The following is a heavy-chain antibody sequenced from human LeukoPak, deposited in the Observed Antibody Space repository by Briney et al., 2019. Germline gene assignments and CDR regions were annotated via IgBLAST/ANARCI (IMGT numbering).Heavy chain of an antibody. CDR1: GFTFSSYA. Sequence: PGGSLRLSCAASGFTFSSYAMSWVRQAPGKGLEWVSVVRGSGGTTYYADSVKGRFTISRDNSKNTLYLQMNSLRAEDTAVYYCARDARDGYGGNPFDYWGQGTLVTVSS. V-gene: IGHV3-23*01. D-gene: IGHD4-23*01. CDR3: ARDARDGYGGNPFDY. J-gene: IGHJ4*02. CDR2: VRGSGGTT.